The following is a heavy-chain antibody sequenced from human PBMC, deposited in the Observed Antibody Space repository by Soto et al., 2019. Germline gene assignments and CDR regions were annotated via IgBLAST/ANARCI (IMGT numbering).Heavy chain of an antibody. D-gene: IGHD3-16*01. CDR1: GFTFSDHY. V-gene: IGHV3-72*01. CDR2: TKDKANSYTA. CDR3: TTEGALPGPDFDY. J-gene: IGHJ4*02. Sequence: ESGGGLVQPGGSLRLSCVASGFTFSDHYIDWVRQAPGKGLEWVGRTKDKANSYTAEYAESVKGRFTISRDDSKNTLYLQMNSLKTEDTAVYYCTTEGALPGPDFDYWGQGTLVTVSS.